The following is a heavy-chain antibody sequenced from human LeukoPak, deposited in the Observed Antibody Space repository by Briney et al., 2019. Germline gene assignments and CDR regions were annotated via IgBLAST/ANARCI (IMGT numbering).Heavy chain of an antibody. CDR1: GVTFRRYA. Sequence: GGCLRLSRAVSGVTFRRYAVSWGGEAAGNGGKGGSGMSSSGRMTEYADSGKGRFTISRDNSKNTLYLQMNSLRAEDTAVYYCAKLGSDGWFDAFDIWGQGTMVTVSS. D-gene: IGHD6-19*01. V-gene: IGHV3-23*01. J-gene: IGHJ3*02. CDR3: AKLGSDGWFDAFDI. CDR2: MSSSGRMT.